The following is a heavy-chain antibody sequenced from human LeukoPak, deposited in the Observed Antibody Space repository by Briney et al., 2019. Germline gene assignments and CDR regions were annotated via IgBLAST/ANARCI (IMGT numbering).Heavy chain of an antibody. D-gene: IGHD3-16*02. Sequence: SGTLSLTCAVSGGSISSSNWWSWVRQPPGKGLEWIGEIYHSGSTNYNPSLKSRVTISVDKSKNQFSLKLSSVTAADTAVYYCARSGSTNNYDYVWGSYRYASDAFDIWGQGTMVTVSS. J-gene: IGHJ3*02. CDR1: GGSISSSNW. CDR2: IYHSGST. CDR3: ARSGSTNNYDYVWGSYRYASDAFDI. V-gene: IGHV4-4*02.